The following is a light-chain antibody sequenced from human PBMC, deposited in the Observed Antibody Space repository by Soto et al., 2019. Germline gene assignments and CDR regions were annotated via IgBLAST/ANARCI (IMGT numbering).Light chain of an antibody. V-gene: IGLV4-60*03. CDR1: SGHSSYI. J-gene: IGLJ2*01. CDR3: ETWDSNLWV. Sequence: QTVVTQSSSASASLGSSVKLTCTLSSGHSSYIIAWHQQQPGKAPRYLMKLEGSGSYNKGSGVPDRFSGSSSGADRYLTISNLQSEDEADYYCETWDSNLWVFGGGTKLTV. CDR2: LEGSGSY.